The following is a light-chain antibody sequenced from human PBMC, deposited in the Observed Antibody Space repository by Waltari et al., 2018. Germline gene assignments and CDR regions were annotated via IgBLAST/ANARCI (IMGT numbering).Light chain of an antibody. CDR1: QSVSRT. CDR2: DAS. Sequence: EIVLTQSPGTLSLSPGERATLSCRASQSVSRTLAWYQQKPGQAPRLLIYDASLRATGIQDRFSGSGSGTDFSLTISRLEPEDFAVYYCQKYGTRPATFGQGTKVEVK. V-gene: IGKV3-20*01. CDR3: QKYGTRPAT. J-gene: IGKJ1*01.